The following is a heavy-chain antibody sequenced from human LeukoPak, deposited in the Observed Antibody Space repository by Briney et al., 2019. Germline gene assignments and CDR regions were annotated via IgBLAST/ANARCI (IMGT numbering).Heavy chain of an antibody. Sequence: GGSLRLSCAASGFTFSSYWMNWVRQAPGKGLVWVSRIASDGSSTTYADSVKGRFSISRDNAKNTLYLQMNSLRAEDTAVYYCAKWLHRAVDYWGQGTLVTVSS. J-gene: IGHJ4*02. D-gene: IGHD5-24*01. V-gene: IGHV3-74*01. CDR2: IASDGSST. CDR3: AKWLHRAVDY. CDR1: GFTFSSYW.